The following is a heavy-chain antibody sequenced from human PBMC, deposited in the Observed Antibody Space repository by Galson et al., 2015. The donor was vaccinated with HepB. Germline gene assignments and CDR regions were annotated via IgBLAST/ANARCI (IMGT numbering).Heavy chain of an antibody. CDR2: IYPGDSKT. J-gene: IGHJ4*02. CDR3: ARTPSNSAYYFDY. D-gene: IGHD2/OR15-2a*01. Sequence: QSGAEVKKPGESLKISCKGSGYSFIKYWIGWMRQMPGKGLEWMGIIYPGDSKTRYSPSSEGQVTISADKSISTAYLQWSSLKASDTAMYYCARTPSNSAYYFDYWGQGTLVTVSS. V-gene: IGHV5-51*01. CDR1: GYSFIKYW.